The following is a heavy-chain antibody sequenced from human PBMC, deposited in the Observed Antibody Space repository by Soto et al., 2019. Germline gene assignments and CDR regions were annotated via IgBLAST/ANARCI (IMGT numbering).Heavy chain of an antibody. V-gene: IGHV3-23*01. J-gene: IGHJ4*02. Sequence: HPGGSLRLSCAASGFTFSNYAMSWVRQAPGKGLEWVSGISGSGGSTYYADSVKRRFTISRDNSKNTLYLQMNSLRAEDTAVYYCAKDSRVTMVRGVIIPPGYWGQGTLITVSS. CDR3: AKDSRVTMVRGVIIPPGY. CDR1: GFTFSNYA. D-gene: IGHD3-10*01. CDR2: ISGSGGST.